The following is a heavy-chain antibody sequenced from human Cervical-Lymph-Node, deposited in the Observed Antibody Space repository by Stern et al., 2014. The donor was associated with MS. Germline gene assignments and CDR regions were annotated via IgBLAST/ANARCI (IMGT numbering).Heavy chain of an antibody. D-gene: IGHD1-26*01. CDR3: ARVTGRGTRQNWFDS. CDR1: GGSMSSKY. V-gene: IGHV4-59*01. J-gene: IGHJ5*01. CDR2: IYSDGST. Sequence: QVQLQESGPGLVKPSETVSLTCTVSGGSMSSKYWNWIRQPPGKGLEWIGYIYSDGSTNYNPSLKSRVIISLDTSTNQFSRSLTSVTAADTAVYYCARVTGRGTRQNWFDSWGQGTLVTVSS.